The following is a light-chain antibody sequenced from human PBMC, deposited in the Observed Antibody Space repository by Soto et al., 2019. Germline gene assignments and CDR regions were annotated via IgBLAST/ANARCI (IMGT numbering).Light chain of an antibody. CDR3: SSYTSGSTLYV. CDR2: ASS. Sequence: QSALTQPASVSGAPGQSITISCTGACSDVGSYNYVSWYQHHPGKAPRLMIYASSNRPSGVSHRFSGSRSGNTASLLISGLQAEDEAAYYCSSYTSGSTLYVFGTGTKVTVL. J-gene: IGLJ1*01. V-gene: IGLV2-14*01. CDR1: CSDVGSYNY.